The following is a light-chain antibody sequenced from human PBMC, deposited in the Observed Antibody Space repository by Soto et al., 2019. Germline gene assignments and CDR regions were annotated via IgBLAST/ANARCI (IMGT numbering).Light chain of an antibody. CDR2: EIN. CDR1: SSDVGKYTF. CDR3: CLYGGSNNYVV. V-gene: IGLV2-23*02. J-gene: IGLJ2*01. Sequence: QSALTQPASVSGAPGQSITISCTGTSSDVGKYTFVSWYGQHPGKAPKLIIFEINKRPSGVSNRFSGCKSGNTASLTNSGLRAEEEANYYCCLYGGSNNYVVFGGGTKVTVL.